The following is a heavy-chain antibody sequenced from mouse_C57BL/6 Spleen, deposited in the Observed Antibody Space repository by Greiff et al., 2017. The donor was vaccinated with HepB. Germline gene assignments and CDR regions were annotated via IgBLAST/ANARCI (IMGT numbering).Heavy chain of an antibody. J-gene: IGHJ2*01. D-gene: IGHD1-1*01. CDR2: IDPENGDT. Sequence: EVKLVESGAELVRPGASVKLSCTASGFNIKDDYMHWVKQRPEQGLEWIGWIDPENGDTEYASKFQGKATITADTSSNTAYLQLSSLTSEDTAVYYCTPTLYYYGSPDYFDYWGQGTTLTVSS. V-gene: IGHV14-4*01. CDR1: GFNIKDDY. CDR3: TPTLYYYGSPDYFDY.